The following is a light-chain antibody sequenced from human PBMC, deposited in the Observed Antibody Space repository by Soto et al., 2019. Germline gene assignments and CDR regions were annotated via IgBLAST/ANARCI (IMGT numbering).Light chain of an antibody. CDR2: FGS. CDR3: QQRSNWPST. V-gene: IGKV2-28*01. CDR1: QSLLFNNEYNY. Sequence: DLVMTQSPLSLVVPAGEPVSIXXRSXQSLLFNNEYNYLDWYLQKPGQSPQXXMYFGSNRAPGGPARFSGTGAGTDFTLQSSSVEAEDFAVYYCQQRSNWPSTFGQGTRLEIK. J-gene: IGKJ5*01.